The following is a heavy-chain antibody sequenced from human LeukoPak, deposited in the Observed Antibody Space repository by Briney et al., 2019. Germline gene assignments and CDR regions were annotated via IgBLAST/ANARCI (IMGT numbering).Heavy chain of an antibody. V-gene: IGHV3-53*01. Sequence: PGGSLRLSCAASGFTVSSNYTNWVRQAPGKGLEWVSVIYSGGTTYYADSVKGRFTISRDNSKNTLYLQMNSLRAEDTAVYYCARGDPDTAMAYDYWGQGTLVTVSS. CDR2: IYSGGTT. CDR1: GFTVSSNY. J-gene: IGHJ4*02. CDR3: ARGDPDTAMAYDY. D-gene: IGHD5-18*01.